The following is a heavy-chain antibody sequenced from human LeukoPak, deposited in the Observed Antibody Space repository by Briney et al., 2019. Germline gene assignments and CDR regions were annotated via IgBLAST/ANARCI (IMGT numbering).Heavy chain of an antibody. J-gene: IGHJ5*02. CDR3: ARDYYGSGENWFDP. D-gene: IGHD3-10*01. Sequence: GGSLRLSCAASGFTFSTYWMHWVRQAPGKGLMWVSRINSDGSTTSYADSVRGRFTISRDNAKNTLYLQMNSLRGEDTAVYYCARDYYGSGENWFDPWGQGTLVTVSS. CDR1: GFTFSTYW. CDR2: INSDGSTT. V-gene: IGHV3-74*01.